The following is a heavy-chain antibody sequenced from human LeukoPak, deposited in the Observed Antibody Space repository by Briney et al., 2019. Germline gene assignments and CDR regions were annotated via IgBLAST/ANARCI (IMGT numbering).Heavy chain of an antibody. CDR3: ARGGSWYSSSWYGGDY. CDR1: GYTFTGYY. CDR2: INPNSGGT. Sequence: ASVKVSCKASGYTFTGYYMHWVRQAPGQGLEWMGRINPNSGGTNYAQKFQGRVTMTRDTSISTAYMELSRLRSDDTAVYYCARGGSWYSSSWYGGDYWGQGTLVTVCS. J-gene: IGHJ4*02. V-gene: IGHV1-2*06. D-gene: IGHD6-13*01.